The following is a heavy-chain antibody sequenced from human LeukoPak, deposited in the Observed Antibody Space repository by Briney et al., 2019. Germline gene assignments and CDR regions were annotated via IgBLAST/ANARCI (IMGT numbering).Heavy chain of an antibody. CDR1: GESFSGYY. V-gene: IGHV4-34*01. CDR2: INHSGST. J-gene: IGHJ4*02. D-gene: IGHD6-13*01. CDR3: ARGDGAAAGKGLDY. Sequence: SETLSLTCAVYGESFSGYYWNWIRQPPGKGLEWIGEINHSGSTNYNPSLKSRVTISVDTPKNQFSLKLSSVTAADTAVYYCARGDGAAAGKGLDYWGQGTLVTVSS.